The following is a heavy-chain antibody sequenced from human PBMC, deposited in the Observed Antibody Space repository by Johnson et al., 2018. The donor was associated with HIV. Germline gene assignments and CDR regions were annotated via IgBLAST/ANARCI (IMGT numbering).Heavy chain of an antibody. Sequence: QVQLVESGGGLVKPGGSLRLSCAASGFTFSDYYMSWIRQAPGKGLEWVSYIISSGSTIYYADSVKCRLTISRDNAKNSLYLQLNSLEAEGTDVYYCASGAQFGTVSHDAFDIWGQGTMAPSLQ. CDR3: ASGAQFGTVSHDAFDI. CDR1: GFTFSDYY. J-gene: IGHJ3*02. V-gene: IGHV3-11*04. D-gene: IGHD1-7*01. CDR2: IISSGSTI.